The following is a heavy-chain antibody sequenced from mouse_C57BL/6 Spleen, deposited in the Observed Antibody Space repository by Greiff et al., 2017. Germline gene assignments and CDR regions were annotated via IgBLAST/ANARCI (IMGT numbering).Heavy chain of an antibody. CDR2: INPSTGGT. V-gene: IGHV1-42*01. CDR3: ARQGGSSHFAY. CDR1: GYSFTGYY. J-gene: IGHJ3*01. Sequence: VQLQQSGPELVKPGASVKISCKASGYSFTGYYMNWVKQSPEKSLEWIGEINPSTGGTTYNEKFKAKATLTVDKASSTAYMQLKGLTSEDSAVYYCARQGGSSHFAYWGQGTLVTVSA. D-gene: IGHD1-1*01.